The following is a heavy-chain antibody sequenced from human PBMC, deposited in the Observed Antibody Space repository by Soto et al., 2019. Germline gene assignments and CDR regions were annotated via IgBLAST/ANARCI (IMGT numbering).Heavy chain of an antibody. J-gene: IGHJ3*02. Sequence: GSLRLSCAASGFTFSSYAMSWVRQTPGKGLEWVSGVLGGGGSTFYADSVKGRFTISRDNSRNTLYVQMNNLRAEDTAIYYCARKGPPRDAFDIWGQGTMVTVSS. CDR2: VLGGGGST. V-gene: IGHV3-23*01. CDR3: ARKGPPRDAFDI. CDR1: GFTFSSYA.